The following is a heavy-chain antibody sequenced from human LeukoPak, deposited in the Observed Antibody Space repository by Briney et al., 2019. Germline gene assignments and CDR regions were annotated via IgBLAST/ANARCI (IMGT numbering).Heavy chain of an antibody. V-gene: IGHV5-51*01. Sequence: GESLKISCKGSGYRFTSYWIGWVRQMPGKGLEWMGIIYLGDSDTRYSPSFQGQVTISADKSISTAYLQWSSLKASDTAMYYCARLLASVQVYSYYFDYWGQGTLVTVSS. CDR3: ARLLASVQVYSYYFDY. CDR1: GYRFTSYW. J-gene: IGHJ4*02. CDR2: IYLGDSDT. D-gene: IGHD6-13*01.